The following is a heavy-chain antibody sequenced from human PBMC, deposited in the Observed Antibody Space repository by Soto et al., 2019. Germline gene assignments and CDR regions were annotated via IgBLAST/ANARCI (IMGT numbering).Heavy chain of an antibody. CDR3: AKDPHYDSSGPVDY. CDR2: ISGSGGST. CDR1: GFTFSSYA. J-gene: IGHJ4*01. V-gene: IGHV3-23*01. D-gene: IGHD3-22*01. Sequence: GGSLRLSCAASGFTFSSYAMSWVRQAPGKGLEWVSAISGSGGSTYYADSVKGRFTISRDNSKNTLYLQMNSLRAEDTAVYYCAKDPHYDSSGPVDYWGHGTLVTVSS.